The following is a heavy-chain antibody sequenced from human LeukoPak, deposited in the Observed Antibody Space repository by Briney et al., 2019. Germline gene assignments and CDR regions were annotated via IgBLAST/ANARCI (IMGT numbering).Heavy chain of an antibody. J-gene: IGHJ4*02. Sequence: GSLRLSCAASGFTFSDYFMSWIRQPPGKGLEWIGYIYYSGSTNYNPSLKSRVTISVDTSKNQFSLKLSSVTAADTAVYYCARGADYGDYVPEDYFDYWGQGTLVTVSS. D-gene: IGHD4-17*01. CDR3: ARGADYGDYVPEDYFDY. CDR2: IYYSGST. V-gene: IGHV4-59*01. CDR1: GFTFSDYF.